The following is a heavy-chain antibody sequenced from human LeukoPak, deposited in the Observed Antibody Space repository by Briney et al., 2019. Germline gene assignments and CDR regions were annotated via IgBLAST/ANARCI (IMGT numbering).Heavy chain of an antibody. V-gene: IGHV1-69*04. CDR3: ARDQKVGVTPYFGMDV. CDR1: GYTFTSYD. Sequence: SVKVSCKASGYTFTSYDINWVRQAPGQGLEWMGRIIPIVGIANSAQKFQGRVTISADKSTTTVYMEVSSLRSDDTAVYYCARDQKVGVTPYFGMDVWGQGTAVTVSS. D-gene: IGHD1-26*01. J-gene: IGHJ6*02. CDR2: IIPIVGIA.